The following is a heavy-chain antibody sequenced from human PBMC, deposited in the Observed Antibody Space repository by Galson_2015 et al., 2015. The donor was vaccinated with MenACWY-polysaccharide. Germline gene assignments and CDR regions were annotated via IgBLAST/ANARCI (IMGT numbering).Heavy chain of an antibody. CDR1: GFTFSSYW. CDR2: IRSSGSTI. D-gene: IGHD1-1*01. CDR3: ARGEATLKDEYFEH. Sequence: SLRLSCAASGFTFSSYWMHWVRQAPGKGLEWVSYIRSSGSTIHYADSVRGRFTISRDNAENSLYLQMNSLRDEDTAVYYCARGEATLKDEYFEHWGQGTLVTVSS. J-gene: IGHJ4*02. V-gene: IGHV3-48*02.